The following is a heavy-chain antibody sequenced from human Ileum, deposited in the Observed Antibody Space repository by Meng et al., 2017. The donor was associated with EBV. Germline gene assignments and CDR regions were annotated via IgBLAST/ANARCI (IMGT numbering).Heavy chain of an antibody. CDR1: GGPISSSNW. D-gene: IGHD6-13*01. CDR3: AREVAAAGGFDY. V-gene: IGHV4-4*02. J-gene: IGHJ4*02. CDR2: IYHSGST. Sequence: QGHLQESGPGLVKPSGTLSLTCAVSGGPISSSNWWSWVRQPPGKGLERIGEIYHSGSTNYNPSLKSRVTISVDKSKNQFSLKLSSVTAADTAVYYCAREVAAAGGFDYWGQGTLVTVSS.